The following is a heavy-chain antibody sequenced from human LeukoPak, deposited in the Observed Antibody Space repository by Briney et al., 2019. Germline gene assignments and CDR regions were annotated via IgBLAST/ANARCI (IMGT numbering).Heavy chain of an antibody. CDR1: RFTFSSYS. CDR2: ISSSSSTI. J-gene: IGHJ4*02. Sequence: PGGSLRLSCAASRFTFSSYSMNWVRQAPGKGLEWVSYISSSSSTIYYADSVKGRFTISRDNAKNSLYLQMNSLRAEDTAVYYCATGDYDFWSGQNLYYFDYWGQGTLVTVSS. CDR3: ATGDYDFWSGQNLYYFDY. D-gene: IGHD3-3*01. V-gene: IGHV3-48*01.